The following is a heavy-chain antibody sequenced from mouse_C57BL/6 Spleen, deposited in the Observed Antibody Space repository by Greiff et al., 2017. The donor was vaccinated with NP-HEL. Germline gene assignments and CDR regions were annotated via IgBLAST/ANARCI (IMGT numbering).Heavy chain of an antibody. CDR2: IYPRSGNT. CDR3: ARPARSQTYFDY. CDR1: GYTFTSYG. Sequence: QVQLKESGAELARPGASVKLSCKASGYTFTSYGISWVKQRTGQGLEWIGEIYPRSGNTYYNEKFKGKATLTADKSSSTAYMELRSLTSEDSAVYFCARPARSQTYFDYWGQGTTLTVSS. V-gene: IGHV1-81*01. D-gene: IGHD3-2*02. J-gene: IGHJ2*01.